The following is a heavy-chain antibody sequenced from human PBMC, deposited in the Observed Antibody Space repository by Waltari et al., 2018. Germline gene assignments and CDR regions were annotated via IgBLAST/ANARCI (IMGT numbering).Heavy chain of an antibody. CDR1: GWPLRAYS. D-gene: IGHD3-16*01. CDR2: ISGDTKYI. Sequence: EVQLVESGVGLVRPGGSLSDSCEASGWPLRAYSMNWFRQAPGKGLEWVSSISGDTKYIYYADSVNGRFTISSDDAKDSLYLKMNSLRVEDTAVYYCARDRRGYFDYWGQGPLVTVSS. V-gene: IGHV3-21*01. CDR3: ARDRRGYFDY. J-gene: IGHJ4*02.